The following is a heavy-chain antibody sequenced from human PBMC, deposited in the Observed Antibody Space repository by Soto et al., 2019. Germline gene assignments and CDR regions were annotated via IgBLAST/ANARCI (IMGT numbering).Heavy chain of an antibody. V-gene: IGHV1-3*01. J-gene: IGHJ4*02. D-gene: IGHD4-4*01. CDR1: EYTFPSYA. CDR3: ARELQGLYYFDY. CDR2: INAGNGNT. Sequence: GASVKVSCKAFEYTFPSYAMPWVRQAPGQSLEWMGWINAGNGNTKYSQKFQGRVTITRDTSASTAYMELSSLRSEDTAVYYCARELQGLYYFDYWGLGTLVTVSS.